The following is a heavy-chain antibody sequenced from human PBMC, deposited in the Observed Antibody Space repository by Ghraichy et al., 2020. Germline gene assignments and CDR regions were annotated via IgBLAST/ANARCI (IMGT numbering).Heavy chain of an antibody. CDR2: FDPEDGET. D-gene: IGHD3-22*01. CDR1: GYTLTELS. Sequence: ASVKVSCKVSGYTLTELSMHWVRQAPGKGLEWMGGFDPEDGETIYAQKFQGRVTMTEDTSTDTAHMELSSLRSEDTAVYYCATDWPRGVVVISPAFDIWGQGTMVTVSS. V-gene: IGHV1-24*01. J-gene: IGHJ3*02. CDR3: ATDWPRGVVVISPAFDI.